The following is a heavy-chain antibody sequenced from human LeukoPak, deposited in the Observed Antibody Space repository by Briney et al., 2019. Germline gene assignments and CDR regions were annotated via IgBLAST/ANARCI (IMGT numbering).Heavy chain of an antibody. J-gene: IGHJ4*02. CDR2: ISSSDTYL. CDR1: GFTFSTYN. CDR3: AREIVFNDFWSGYYNDY. Sequence: GGSLRLSCAASGFTFSTYNMNWVRRAPGKGLEWVSSISSSDTYLYYADSMKGRFTISRDNAKNSLYLQMNSLRAEDTAVYYCAREIVFNDFWSGYYNDYWGQGTLVTVSS. D-gene: IGHD3-3*01. V-gene: IGHV3-21*01.